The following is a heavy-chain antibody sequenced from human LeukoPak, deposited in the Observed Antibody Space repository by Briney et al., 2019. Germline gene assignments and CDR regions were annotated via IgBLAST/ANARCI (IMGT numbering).Heavy chain of an antibody. CDR3: ARDWARGENYYDSSGYPDY. J-gene: IGHJ4*02. D-gene: IGHD3-22*01. Sequence: PSETLSLTCTVSGGSISSSSYYWGWIRQPPGKGLEWIGSIYYGGSTYYNPSLKSRVTISVDTSKNQFSLKLSSVTAADTAVYYCARDWARGENYYDSSGYPDYWGQGTLVTVSS. V-gene: IGHV4-39*07. CDR2: IYYGGST. CDR1: GGSISSSSYY.